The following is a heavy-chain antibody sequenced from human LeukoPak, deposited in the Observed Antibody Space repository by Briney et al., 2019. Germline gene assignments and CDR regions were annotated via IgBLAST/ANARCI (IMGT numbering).Heavy chain of an antibody. J-gene: IGHJ3*02. V-gene: IGHV1-46*01. CDR3: ARDQIVVVPAAMSSNFLDAFDI. CDR2: INPSGGST. CDR1: GYTFTSYD. D-gene: IGHD2-2*01. Sequence: ASVKVSCKASGYTFTSYDINWVRQATGQGLEWMGIINPSGGSTSYAQKFQGRVTMTRDMSTSTVYMELSSLRSEDTAVYYCARDQIVVVPAAMSSNFLDAFDIWGQGTMVTVSS.